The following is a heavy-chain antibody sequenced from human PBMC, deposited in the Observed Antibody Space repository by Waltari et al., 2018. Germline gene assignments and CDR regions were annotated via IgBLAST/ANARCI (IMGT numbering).Heavy chain of an antibody. D-gene: IGHD4-17*01. Sequence: QVHLVQSGAAVKKPGASVKVSCKAYGYTFTGDHIQWVRRAPGQGLEWRGRINPNSGDTKYAQKFQGRVTLTRDTSINTAYMELSSLKSDDTAVYYCARDLGSDYGNRDYWGQGTLVTVPS. CDR2: INPNSGDT. V-gene: IGHV1-2*06. CDR3: ARDLGSDYGNRDY. J-gene: IGHJ4*02. CDR1: GYTFTGDH.